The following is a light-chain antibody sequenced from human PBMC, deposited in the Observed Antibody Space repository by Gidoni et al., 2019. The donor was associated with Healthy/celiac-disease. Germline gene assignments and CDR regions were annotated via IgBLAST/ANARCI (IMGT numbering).Light chain of an antibody. Sequence: EMVLTQSPATLSLSPGERSTLSCRASQSVSSYLAWYQQKPGQAPRLLIYDASNMATGIPARFSGSGSGTDFTLTISSLEPEDFAVYYCQQRSNWPQLTFGGGTKVEIK. J-gene: IGKJ4*01. CDR3: QQRSNWPQLT. CDR2: DAS. V-gene: IGKV3-11*01. CDR1: QSVSSY.